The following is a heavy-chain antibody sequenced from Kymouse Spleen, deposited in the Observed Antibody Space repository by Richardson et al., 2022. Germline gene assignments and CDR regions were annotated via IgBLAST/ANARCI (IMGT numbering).Heavy chain of an antibody. D-gene: IGHD6-19*01. CDR2: INHSGST. J-gene: IGHJ4*02. CDR1: GGSFSGYY. CDR3: ARGQLAVAGTEDY. Sequence: QVQLQQWGAGLLKPSETLSLTCAVYGGSFSGYYWSWIRQPPGKGLEWIGEINHSGSTNYNPSLKSRVTISVDTSKNQFSLKLSSVTAADTAVYYCARGQLAVAGTEDYWGQGTLVTVSS. V-gene: IGHV4-34*01.